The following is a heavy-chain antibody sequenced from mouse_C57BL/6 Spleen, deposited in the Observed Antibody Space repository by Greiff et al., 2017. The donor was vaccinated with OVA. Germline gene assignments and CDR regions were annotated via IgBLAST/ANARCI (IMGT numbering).Heavy chain of an antibody. V-gene: IGHV1-50*01. CDR1: GYTFTSYW. D-gene: IGHD1-1*01. Sequence: VQLQQPGAELVKPGASVKLSCKASGYTFTSYWMQWVKQRPGQGLEWIGEIDPSASYTNYNPKFKGKATLTVDTSSSTAYMQLSSLTSEDSAVYYCARGGSNPYYFDYWGQGTTLTVSS. CDR3: ARGGSNPYYFDY. CDR2: IDPSASYT. J-gene: IGHJ2*01.